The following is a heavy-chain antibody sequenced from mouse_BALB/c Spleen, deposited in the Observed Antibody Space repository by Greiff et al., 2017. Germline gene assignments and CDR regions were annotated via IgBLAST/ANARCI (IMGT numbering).Heavy chain of an antibody. CDR1: GYSFTSYW. Sequence: QVQLQQPGAELVRPGASVKLSCKASGYSFTSYWMNWVKQRPGQGLEWIGRIAPGSGSTYYNEMFKGKATLTVDTSSSTAYIQLSSLSSEDSAVYFCARSGLRLQPSYYCDYWGQGTTLTVSS. CDR2: IAPGSGST. D-gene: IGHD1-2*01. CDR3: ARSGLRLQPSYYCDY. V-gene: IGHV1-55*01. J-gene: IGHJ2*01.